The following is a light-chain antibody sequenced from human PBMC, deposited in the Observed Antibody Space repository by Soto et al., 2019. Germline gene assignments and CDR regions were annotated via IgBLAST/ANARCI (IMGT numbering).Light chain of an antibody. J-gene: IGLJ1*01. Sequence: QSALTQPRSVSGSPGQSVTISCTGTSSDVGGYNYVSWYQQHPGKAPKLMIYDVSKRPSGVPDRFSGSKSGNTASLTISGLQAEDEADYYCCSYAGSYTLPYYVFGPGTKVTVL. V-gene: IGLV2-11*01. CDR1: SSDVGGYNY. CDR2: DVS. CDR3: CSYAGSYTLPYYV.